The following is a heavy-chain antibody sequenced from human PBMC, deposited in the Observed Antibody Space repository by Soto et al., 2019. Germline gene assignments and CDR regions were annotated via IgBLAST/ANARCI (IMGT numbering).Heavy chain of an antibody. CDR1: GGSFSGYY. CDR2: INHSGST. J-gene: IGHJ4*02. Sequence: PSGTLSLTCAVYGGSFSGYYWTWIRQPPGTGLEWIGEINHSGSTNYNPSLKSRGTISVDTSKNQFSLKLTSVTAADTAVYYCARDKITGLFDYWGQGTLVTVSS. D-gene: IGHD2-8*02. V-gene: IGHV4-34*01. CDR3: ARDKITGLFDY.